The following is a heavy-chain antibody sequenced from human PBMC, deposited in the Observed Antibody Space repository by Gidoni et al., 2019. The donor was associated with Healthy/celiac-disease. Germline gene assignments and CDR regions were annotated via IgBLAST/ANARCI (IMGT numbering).Heavy chain of an antibody. CDR3: AKDQVQYSSSEEPQFDY. Sequence: EVQLLESGGGLVQPGGSLRLSCAASGFTFRSHAMSWVRQAQGKGLEWVSAISGSGGSTYYADSVKGRFTISRDNSKNTLYLQMNSLRAEDTAVYYCAKDQVQYSSSEEPQFDYWGQGTLVTVSS. J-gene: IGHJ4*02. CDR1: GFTFRSHA. V-gene: IGHV3-23*01. CDR2: ISGSGGST. D-gene: IGHD6-19*01.